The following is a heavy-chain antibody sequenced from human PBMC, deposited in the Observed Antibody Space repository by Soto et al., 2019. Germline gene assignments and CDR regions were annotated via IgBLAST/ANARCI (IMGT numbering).Heavy chain of an antibody. CDR1: GYSFTSYW. Sequence: GESLKISCKGSGYSFTSYWIGWVRQMPGKGLEWMGIIYPGDSDTRYSPSFQGQVTISADKSISTAYLQWSSLKASDTAMYYCARWAWGYGSGSYLPDYYYYGMDVWGQGTTVTVSS. J-gene: IGHJ6*02. D-gene: IGHD3-10*01. CDR2: IYPGDSDT. CDR3: ARWAWGYGSGSYLPDYYYYGMDV. V-gene: IGHV5-51*01.